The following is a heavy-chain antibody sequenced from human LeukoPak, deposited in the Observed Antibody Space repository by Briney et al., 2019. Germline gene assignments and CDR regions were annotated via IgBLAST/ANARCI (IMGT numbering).Heavy chain of an antibody. CDR1: GFDLTTYA. CDR3: ATIGYSSTWYAY. J-gene: IGHJ4*02. V-gene: IGHV3-23*01. CDR2: NGPTGAGT. Sequence: GGSLRLSCAASGFDLTTYAMTWVRQAPGKGLEWVSGNGPTGAGTYYADSVKGRFIVSRDNSKNTLYLQMNSLRAEDTAVYYCATIGYSSTWYAYWGQGTLVTVSS. D-gene: IGHD6-13*01.